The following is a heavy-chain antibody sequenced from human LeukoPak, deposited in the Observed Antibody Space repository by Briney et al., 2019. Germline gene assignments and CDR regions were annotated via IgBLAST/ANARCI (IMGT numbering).Heavy chain of an antibody. Sequence: SETLSLTCTVSGGSVSSGSYYWSWIRQPPGKGLEWIGYIYYSGSANYNPSLKSRVTISVDTSKNQFSLKLSSVTAADTAVYYCARLASGWYPDYWGQGTLVTVSS. D-gene: IGHD6-19*01. V-gene: IGHV4-61*01. J-gene: IGHJ4*02. CDR1: GGSVSSGSYY. CDR2: IYYSGSA. CDR3: ARLASGWYPDY.